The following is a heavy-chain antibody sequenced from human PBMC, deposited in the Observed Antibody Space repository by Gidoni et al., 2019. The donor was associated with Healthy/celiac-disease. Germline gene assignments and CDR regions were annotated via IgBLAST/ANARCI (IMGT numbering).Heavy chain of an antibody. J-gene: IGHJ4*02. Sequence: EVQLLASGGGLVQPGGSLRPSCAASGFTFSSYAMSWVRQAPGQGLEWVSAISGSGGSTYYADSVKGRFTISRDNSKNTLYLQMNSLRAEDTAVYYCAKGWGYYDSSGYLFDYWGQGTLVTVSS. CDR1: GFTFSSYA. CDR3: AKGWGYYDSSGYLFDY. CDR2: ISGSGGST. V-gene: IGHV3-23*01. D-gene: IGHD3-22*01.